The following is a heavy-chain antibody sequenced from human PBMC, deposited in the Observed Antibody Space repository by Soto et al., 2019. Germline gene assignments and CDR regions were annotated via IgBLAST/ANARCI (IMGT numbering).Heavy chain of an antibody. CDR3: SRDFGVYCSGGSCYLYGMDV. CDR2: IYYSGST. V-gene: IGHV4-30-4*01. J-gene: IGHJ6*02. Sequence: SETLSLTCTVSGGSISSGDYYWSWIRQPPGKGLEWIGYIYYSGSTYYNPSLKSRVTISVDTSKNQISLKLSSVTAADTAVYYCSRDFGVYCSGGSCYLYGMDVWGQGTTVTVSS. CDR1: GGSISSGDYY. D-gene: IGHD2-15*01.